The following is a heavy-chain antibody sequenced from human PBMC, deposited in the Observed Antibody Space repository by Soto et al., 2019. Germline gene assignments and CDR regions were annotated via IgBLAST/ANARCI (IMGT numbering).Heavy chain of an antibody. D-gene: IGHD4-17*01. CDR2: INHSGST. V-gene: IGHV4-34*01. J-gene: IGHJ4*02. CDR1: GGSFSGYY. CDR3: ARTGGKPTVTNFDY. Sequence: PSETLSVTCAVYGGSFSGYYWSWIRQPPGKGLEWIGEINHSGSTNYNPSLKSRVTISVDTSKNQFSLKLSSVTAADTAVYYCARTGGKPTVTNFDYWGQGTLVTVSS.